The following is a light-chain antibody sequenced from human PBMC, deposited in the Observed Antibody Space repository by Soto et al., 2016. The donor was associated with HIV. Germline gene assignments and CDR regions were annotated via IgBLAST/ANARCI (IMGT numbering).Light chain of an antibody. CDR3: QLWDTTDHRVV. J-gene: IGLJ2*01. Sequence: SYVLTQPPSVSVAPGKTATITCGGNNIGSKSVHWYQQKPGQAPVLVVYDDSDRRSGIPERFSGSNSGNTATLTIGRVEAGDEADYYCQLWDTTDHRVVFGGGTKLTVL. CDR1: NIGSKS. V-gene: IGLV3-21*03. CDR2: DDS.